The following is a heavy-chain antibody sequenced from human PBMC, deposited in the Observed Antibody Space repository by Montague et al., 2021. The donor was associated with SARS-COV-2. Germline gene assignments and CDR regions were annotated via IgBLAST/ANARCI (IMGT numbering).Heavy chain of an antibody. CDR3: ARHWPYLAAAGYVWFDP. J-gene: IGHJ5*02. CDR2: VYDSGST. Sequence: SETLSLTCTVSGGSINNYYWSWIRQSPDKGLEWIGYVYDSGSTNYNPSLESRVTISIDTSKSQFSLKLSSVTAADTAVYYCARHWPYLAAAGYVWFDPWGQGTLVIVSS. CDR1: GGSINNYY. V-gene: IGHV4-59*08. D-gene: IGHD6-13*01.